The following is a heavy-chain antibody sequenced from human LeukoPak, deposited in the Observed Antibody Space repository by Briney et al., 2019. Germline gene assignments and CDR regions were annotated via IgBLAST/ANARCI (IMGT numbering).Heavy chain of an antibody. V-gene: IGHV3-7*03. CDR3: ARDRGAAITGPRFDL. CDR1: GFTFSTYW. Sequence: PGGSLRLSCAASGFTFSTYWMSWVRQAPGKGLEWVAMIRLDGSGEYYVDSVKGRFTISRDNVNYSLYLQMNSLTAEDTAVYYCARDRGAAITGPRFDLWGQGARVTVSS. D-gene: IGHD2-8*02. CDR2: IRLDGSGE. J-gene: IGHJ4*02.